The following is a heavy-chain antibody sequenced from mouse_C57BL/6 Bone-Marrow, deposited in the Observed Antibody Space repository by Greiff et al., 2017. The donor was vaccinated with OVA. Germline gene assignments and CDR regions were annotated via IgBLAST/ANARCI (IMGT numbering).Heavy chain of an antibody. Sequence: VQLQQSGPELVKPGASVKIPCKASGYTFTDYNMDWVKQSHGKSLEWIGDINPNNGGTIYNQKFKGKATLTVDKSSSTAYMELRSLTSEDTAVYYCARRRWDVAWFAYWGQGTLVTVSA. V-gene: IGHV1-18*01. D-gene: IGHD4-1*01. CDR2: INPNNGGT. CDR3: ARRRWDVAWFAY. CDR1: GYTFTDYN. J-gene: IGHJ3*01.